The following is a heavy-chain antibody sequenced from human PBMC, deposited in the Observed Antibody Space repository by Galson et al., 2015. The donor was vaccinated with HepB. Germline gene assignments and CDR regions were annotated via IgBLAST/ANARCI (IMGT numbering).Heavy chain of an antibody. V-gene: IGHV2-70*01. Sequence: PALVKPTQTLTLACTFSGFSLSTSGMCVSWIRQPPGKALEWLALIDWDDDKYYSTSLKTRLTISKDTSKNQVVLTMTNMDPVDTATYYCARIMSPEYSSVFGYFDYWGQGTLVTVSS. CDR2: IDWDDDK. CDR1: GFSLSTSGMC. D-gene: IGHD6-25*01. J-gene: IGHJ4*02. CDR3: ARIMSPEYSSVFGYFDY.